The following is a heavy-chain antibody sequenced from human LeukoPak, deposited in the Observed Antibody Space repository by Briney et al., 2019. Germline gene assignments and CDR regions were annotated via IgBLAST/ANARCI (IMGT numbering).Heavy chain of an antibody. CDR1: GFTFSTYE. V-gene: IGHV3-48*03. D-gene: IGHD6-19*01. Sequence: PGGSLRLSCAASGFTFSTYEMNWVRQAPGKGLEWISYIYNSHSTIYYADSVKGRFTISRDNAKNSLYLQMNSLRAEDTAVYYCASWNYEQRSGWYYLDYWGQGTLVTVSS. CDR3: ASWNYEQRSGWYYLDY. CDR2: IYNSHSTI. J-gene: IGHJ4*02.